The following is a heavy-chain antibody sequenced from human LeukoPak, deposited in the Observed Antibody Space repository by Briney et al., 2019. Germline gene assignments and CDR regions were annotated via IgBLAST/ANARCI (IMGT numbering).Heavy chain of an antibody. J-gene: IGHJ5*02. CDR3: AGCQSNAKKDWFDP. Sequence: PVGSLRLSCTASGFTFSSYSMNWVRQAPGKGLEWVSSISSSSSYIYYADTLKGRFTISRDNAKNSLYLQMNSLTAEDTAVYYCAGCQSNAKKDWFDPWCQGTLVTVSA. V-gene: IGHV3-21*01. CDR1: GFTFSSYS. CDR2: ISSSSSYI.